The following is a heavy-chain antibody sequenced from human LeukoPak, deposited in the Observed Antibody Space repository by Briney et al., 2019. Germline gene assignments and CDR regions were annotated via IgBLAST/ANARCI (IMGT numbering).Heavy chain of an antibody. D-gene: IGHD5/OR15-5a*01. Sequence: GGSLRLSCAASGFTFSSYAMSWVRQAPGKGLEWVSAISGNGGSTYYADSVKGRFTISRDNSKNTLYLQMNSLRAEDTAVYYCAKVPTYSVGADPLDYWGQGTLVTVSS. CDR3: AKVPTYSVGADPLDY. CDR1: GFTFSSYA. CDR2: ISGNGGST. J-gene: IGHJ4*02. V-gene: IGHV3-23*01.